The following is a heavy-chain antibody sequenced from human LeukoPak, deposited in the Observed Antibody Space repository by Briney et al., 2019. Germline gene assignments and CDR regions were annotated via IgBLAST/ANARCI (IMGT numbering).Heavy chain of an antibody. V-gene: IGHV4-31*03. CDR3: ARDDSPYSGISWYFAL. J-gene: IGHJ2*01. D-gene: IGHD1-26*01. Sequence: SETLSLTCSVSGGSISSGGYYWSWIRQHPGKGLEWMGYMYYSGSTYYNPSLKSRVTISVDTSKNQFSLNLCSVTAADTAVYYCARDDSPYSGISWYFALWGRGTLVTVSS. CDR1: GGSISSGGYY. CDR2: MYYSGST.